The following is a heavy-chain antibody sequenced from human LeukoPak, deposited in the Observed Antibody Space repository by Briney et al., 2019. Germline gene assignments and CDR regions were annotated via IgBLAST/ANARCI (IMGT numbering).Heavy chain of an antibody. CDR3: ARARVSSSWSFDY. J-gene: IGHJ4*02. CDR2: IYSGGST. D-gene: IGHD6-13*01. Sequence: PGGSLRLSCAASGFTVSSNYMSWVRQAPGKGLEWVSVIYSGGSTYYADSVKGRFTISRDKSKNTLYLQMNSLRAEDTAVYYCARARVSSSWSFDYWGQGTLVTVSS. V-gene: IGHV3-53*01. CDR1: GFTVSSNY.